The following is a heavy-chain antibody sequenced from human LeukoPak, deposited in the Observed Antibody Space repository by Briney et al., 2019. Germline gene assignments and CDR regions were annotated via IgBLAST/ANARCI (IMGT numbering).Heavy chain of an antibody. CDR2: IYHSGST. D-gene: IGHD4-17*01. J-gene: IGHJ5*02. CDR1: GGSISSSNW. CDR3: ARDRRGDYAPNWFDP. Sequence: SGTLSLTCAVSGGSISSSNWWSWVRQPPGKGLEWIGEIYHSGSTNYNPSLKSRVTISVDTSKNQFSLKLSSVTAADTAVYYCARDRRGDYAPNWFDPWGQGTLVTVSS. V-gene: IGHV4-4*02.